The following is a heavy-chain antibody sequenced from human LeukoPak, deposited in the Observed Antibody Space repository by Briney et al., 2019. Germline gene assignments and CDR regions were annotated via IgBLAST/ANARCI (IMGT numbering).Heavy chain of an antibody. Sequence: SETLSLTCTVSGGSISSGSYYWSWIRQPPGQGLEWIGYIYYSVSTNYNPSLKSRVTISVDTSKNQFSLKLSSVTAADTAVYYCARSLCSGGSCYPYYWGQGTLVTVSS. CDR2: IYYSVST. CDR3: ARSLCSGGSCYPYY. D-gene: IGHD2-15*01. CDR1: GGSISSGSYY. V-gene: IGHV4-61*01. J-gene: IGHJ4*02.